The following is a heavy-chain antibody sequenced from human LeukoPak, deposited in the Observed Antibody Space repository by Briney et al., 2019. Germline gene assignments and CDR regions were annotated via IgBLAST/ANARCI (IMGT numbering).Heavy chain of an antibody. Sequence: GESLKISCKGSEYRFTSYWISWVRQMPGKGLEWMGRIDPSDSYTIYSPSFQGHVTISADKSISTAYPQWSSLKASDTAMYYCARRGYYYYGMDVWGQGTAVTVSS. CDR2: IDPSDSYT. J-gene: IGHJ6*02. CDR1: EYRFTSYW. CDR3: ARRGYYYYGMDV. V-gene: IGHV5-10-1*01.